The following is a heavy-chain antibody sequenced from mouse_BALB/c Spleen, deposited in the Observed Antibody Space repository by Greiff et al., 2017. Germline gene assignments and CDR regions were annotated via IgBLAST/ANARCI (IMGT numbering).Heavy chain of an antibody. Sequence: EVQVVESGGGLVKPGGSLKLSCAASGFTFSSYAMSWVRQTPEKRLEWVASISSGGSTYYPDSVKGRFTISRDNARNILYLQMSSLRSEDTAMYYCARYGNYLDYWGQGTTLTVSS. CDR3: ARYGNYLDY. D-gene: IGHD2-1*01. J-gene: IGHJ2*01. V-gene: IGHV5-6-5*01. CDR1: GFTFSSYA. CDR2: ISSGGST.